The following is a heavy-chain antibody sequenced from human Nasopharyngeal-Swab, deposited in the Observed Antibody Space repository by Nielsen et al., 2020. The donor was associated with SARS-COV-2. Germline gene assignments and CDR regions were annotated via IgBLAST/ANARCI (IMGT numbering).Heavy chain of an antibody. CDR3: ARDMVLLPYSGSYPDAFDI. J-gene: IGHJ3*02. CDR1: GFTFSSYG. V-gene: IGHV3-33*01. Sequence: GESLKISCAASGFTFSSYGMHWVRRAPGKGLEWVAVIWYDGSNKYYADSVKGRFTISRDNSKNTLYLQMNSLRAEDTAVYYCARDMVLLPYSGSYPDAFDIWGQGTMVTVSS. D-gene: IGHD1-26*01. CDR2: IWYDGSNK.